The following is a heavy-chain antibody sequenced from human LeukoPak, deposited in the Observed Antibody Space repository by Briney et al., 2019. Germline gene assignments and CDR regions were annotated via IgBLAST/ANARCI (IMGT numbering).Heavy chain of an antibody. CDR1: GGTFSSYA. V-gene: IGHV1-69*05. J-gene: IGHJ5*02. D-gene: IGHD4-11*01. Sequence: ASVKVSCKASGGTFSSYAISWVRQAPGQGLEWMGGIIPIFGTANYAQKFQGRVTITTDESTSTAYMELSSLRSEDTAVYYCANLPRYSNPTNNWFDPWGQGTLVTVSS. CDR3: ANLPRYSNPTNNWFDP. CDR2: IIPIFGTA.